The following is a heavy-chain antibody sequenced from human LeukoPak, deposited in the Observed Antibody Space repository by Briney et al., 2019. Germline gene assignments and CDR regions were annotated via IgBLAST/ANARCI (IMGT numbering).Heavy chain of an antibody. V-gene: IGHV3-23*01. CDR3: AKRGSSSGSLQGRFDQ. CDR1: GFTFSSYG. J-gene: IGHJ4*02. D-gene: IGHD6-19*01. CDR2: SASSGNT. Sequence: PGGSLRLSCAASGFTFSSYGMSWVRQAPGKGLDWVSGSASSGNTYYADSVKGRFTISRDNSKNTLYLQMSSLRAADTAVYYCAKRGSSSGSLQGRFDQWGQGTLVTVSS.